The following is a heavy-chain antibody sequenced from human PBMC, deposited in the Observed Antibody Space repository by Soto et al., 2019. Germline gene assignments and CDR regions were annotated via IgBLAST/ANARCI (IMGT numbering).Heavy chain of an antibody. CDR2: ISGDGVTT. J-gene: IGHJ4*02. CDR3: AREYYGILTGYYTDY. D-gene: IGHD3-9*01. Sequence: DVQLVESGGDLVQRGGSLRLSCAASGFPFSSYWMHWVRHTPGKGLDWVARISGDGVTTYYADSVTGRFTVSRDNAKNTLSMQISCLRAEDTAVYYCAREYYGILTGYYTDYWGQGTLVSVSS. CDR1: GFPFSSYW. V-gene: IGHV3-74*01.